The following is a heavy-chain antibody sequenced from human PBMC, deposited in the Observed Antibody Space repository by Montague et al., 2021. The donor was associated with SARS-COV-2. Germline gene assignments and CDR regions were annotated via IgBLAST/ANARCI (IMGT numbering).Heavy chain of an antibody. D-gene: IGHD5-18*01. CDR3: ARESDSYPAWKQYSDF. V-gene: IGHV4-59*12. J-gene: IGHJ2*01. CDR2: VYYSRST. CDR1: GGSITSYY. Sequence: SETLSLTCTVSGGSITSYYWSWIRQPPGKGLEWIGYVYYSRSTNYNPSLNSRVTISVDTSKNQFSLKLTSVTAADTAVYFCARESDSYPAWKQYSDFWGRGTLVTVSS.